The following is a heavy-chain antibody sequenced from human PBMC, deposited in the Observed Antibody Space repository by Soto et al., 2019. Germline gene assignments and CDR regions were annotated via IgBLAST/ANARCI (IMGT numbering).Heavy chain of an antibody. V-gene: IGHV3-33*01. CDR2: IWYDGSNK. Sequence: GGSLRLSCAASGFTLSSYGMHWVRQAPGKGLEWVAVIWYDGSNKYYADSVKGRFTISRDNSKNTLYLQMNSLRAEDTAVYYCARDKITGTPYGMDVWGQGTTVTASS. D-gene: IGHD1-20*01. CDR3: ARDKITGTPYGMDV. J-gene: IGHJ6*02. CDR1: GFTLSSYG.